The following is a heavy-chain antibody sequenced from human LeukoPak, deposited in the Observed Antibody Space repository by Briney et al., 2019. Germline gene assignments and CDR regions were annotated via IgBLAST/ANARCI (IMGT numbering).Heavy chain of an antibody. CDR1: GYIFTGYY. J-gene: IGHJ4*02. V-gene: IGHV1-2*02. D-gene: IGHD2-2*01. Sequence: ASVKVSCKASGYIFTGYYMSWVRQAPGQGFEWMGWINPNSGATKYAQNFQGRVTMTRDTSITAAYMEVSGLTFDDTAVYYCARRDEYASEYYLDYWGQGTLVTASS. CDR2: INPNSGAT. CDR3: ARRDEYASEYYLDY.